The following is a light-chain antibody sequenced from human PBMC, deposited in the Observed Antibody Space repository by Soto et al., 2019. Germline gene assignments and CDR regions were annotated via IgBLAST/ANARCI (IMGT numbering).Light chain of an antibody. V-gene: IGKV3-15*01. CDR3: QQYNTWPLT. CDR2: NAS. J-gene: IGKJ3*01. Sequence: ETVMTQSPATLSVSPGERPTLSCRASQSVSSNLAWYQQKPGQAPRLLIYNASTRATGIPARFSGCGSGTEFTLTISSLQSEDFAVYYCQQYNTWPLTFGPGTKVDIK. CDR1: QSVSSN.